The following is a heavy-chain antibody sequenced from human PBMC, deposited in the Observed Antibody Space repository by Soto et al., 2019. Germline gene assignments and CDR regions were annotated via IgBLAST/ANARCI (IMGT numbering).Heavy chain of an antibody. CDR1: GFTFDTYW. D-gene: IGHD2-21*01. CDR2: INSDGTIS. CDR3: ARLSGDHSAFFSYGMDA. J-gene: IGHJ6*02. V-gene: IGHV3-74*01. Sequence: GGSLRLSXAASGFTFDTYWMNWVRQAPGKGPEWLSGINSDGTISSYADSVKGRFTISRDNARNTLSLQMNSLRADDTAVYYCARLSGDHSAFFSYGMDAWGQGTTVTVSS.